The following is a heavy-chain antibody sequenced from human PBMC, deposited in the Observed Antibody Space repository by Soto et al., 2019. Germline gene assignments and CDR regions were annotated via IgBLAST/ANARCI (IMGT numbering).Heavy chain of an antibody. V-gene: IGHV1-46*01. CDR1: GYTFTSYY. J-gene: IGHJ3*02. CDR2: INPSGGST. D-gene: IGHD3-22*01. CDR3: ARDPAPPGPITMIVVVSEGGAFDI. Sequence: GASVKVSCKASGYTFTSYYRHWVRQAPGQGLEWMGIINPSGGSTSYAQKFQGRVTMTRDTSTSTVYMELSSLRSEDTAVYYCARDPAPPGPITMIVVVSEGGAFDIWGQGTMVTVSS.